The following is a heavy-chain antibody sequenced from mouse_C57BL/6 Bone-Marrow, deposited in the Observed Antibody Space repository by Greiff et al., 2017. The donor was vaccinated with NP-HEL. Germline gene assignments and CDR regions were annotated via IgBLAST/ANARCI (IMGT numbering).Heavy chain of an antibody. CDR3: ALYYGYEEAMDY. D-gene: IGHD2-2*01. CDR2: IYPSDSET. CDR1: GYTFTSYW. Sequence: QVQLQQPGAELVRPGSSVKLSCKASGYTFTSYWMDWVKQRPGQGLEWIGNIYPSDSETHYNQKFKDKATLTVDKSSSTAYMQLSSLTSDDSAVYYCALYYGYEEAMDYWGQGTSVTVSS. V-gene: IGHV1-61*01. J-gene: IGHJ4*01.